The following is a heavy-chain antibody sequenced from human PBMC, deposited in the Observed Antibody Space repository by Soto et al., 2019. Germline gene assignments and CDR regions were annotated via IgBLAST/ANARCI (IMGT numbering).Heavy chain of an antibody. D-gene: IGHD5-18*01. CDR1: GFTFSSYA. Sequence: GGSLRLSCAASGFTFSSYAMSWVRQAPGKGLEWVSAISGSSGSTYYADSVKGRFTISRDNSKNTLYLQMNSLRAEDTAVYYCAKTSPYSYGLYYYYGMDVWGQGTTVTVSS. CDR2: ISGSSGST. CDR3: AKTSPYSYGLYYYYGMDV. J-gene: IGHJ6*02. V-gene: IGHV3-23*01.